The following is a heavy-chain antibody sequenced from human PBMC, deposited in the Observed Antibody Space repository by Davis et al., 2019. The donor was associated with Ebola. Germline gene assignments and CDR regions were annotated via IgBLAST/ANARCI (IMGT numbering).Heavy chain of an antibody. J-gene: IGHJ4*02. V-gene: IGHV1-69*06. CDR1: GGTFSSYA. Sequence: AASVKVSCKASGGTFSSYAISWVRQAPGQGLEWMGGIIPIFGTANYAQKFQGRVTITADKSTSTAYMELSSLRSEDTAVYYCARGDLGGKQLVYWGQGTLVTVSS. CDR2: IIPIFGTA. D-gene: IGHD6-13*01. CDR3: ARGDLGGKQLVY.